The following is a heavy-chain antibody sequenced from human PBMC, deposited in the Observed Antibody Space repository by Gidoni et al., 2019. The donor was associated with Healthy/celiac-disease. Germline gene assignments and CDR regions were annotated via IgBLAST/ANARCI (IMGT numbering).Heavy chain of an antibody. CDR3: ASSYSSSAYFDY. CDR1: GGSFSGYY. CDR2: INHSGST. J-gene: IGHJ4*02. Sequence: QVQLQQWGAGLLKPSETLSLTCAVYGGSFSGYYWSWIRQPPGKGLEWIGEINHSGSTNYNPSVKSRVTISVDTSKNQFSLKLSSVTAADTAVYYCASSYSSSAYFDYWGQGTLVTVSS. D-gene: IGHD6-6*01. V-gene: IGHV4-34*01.